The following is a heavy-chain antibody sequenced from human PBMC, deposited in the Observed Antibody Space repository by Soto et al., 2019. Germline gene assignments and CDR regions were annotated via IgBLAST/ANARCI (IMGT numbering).Heavy chain of an antibody. CDR3: AGEGVATTTPTFDY. J-gene: IGHJ4*02. CDR1: GGSISSYY. Sequence: SETLSLTCTVSGGSISSYYWSWIRQPPGKGLEWIGYIYYSGSTNYNPSLKSRVTISVDTSRNQFSLKLSSVTAADTAVYYCAGEGVATTTPTFDYWGQGTLVTVSS. D-gene: IGHD1-26*01. V-gene: IGHV4-59*01. CDR2: IYYSGST.